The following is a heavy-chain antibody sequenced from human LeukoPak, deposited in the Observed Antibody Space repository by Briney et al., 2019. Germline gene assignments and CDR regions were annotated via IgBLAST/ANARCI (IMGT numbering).Heavy chain of an antibody. CDR3: AREGTGYGWREQWLAYQNYYYYYMDV. D-gene: IGHD6-19*01. J-gene: IGHJ6*03. CDR2: IYTSGST. V-gene: IGHV4-61*02. Sequence: SETLSLTCTVSGGSISSGSYYWSWIRQPAGKGLEWIGRIYTSGSTNYNPSLKSRVTISVDTSKNQFSLELSSVTAADTAVYYCAREGTGYGWREQWLAYQNYYYYYMDVRGKGTTVTISS. CDR1: GGSISSGSYY.